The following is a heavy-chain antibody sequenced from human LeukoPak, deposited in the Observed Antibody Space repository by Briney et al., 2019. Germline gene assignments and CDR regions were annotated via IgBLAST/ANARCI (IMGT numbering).Heavy chain of an antibody. Sequence: GGSLRLSCAASGFTFSSYSMNWVRQAPGKGLEWVSYISSSGSPIYYADSVKGRFTISRDNARNSLYLQMNSLRDDDTAVYYCARTGIAAAWTDYWGQGTLVTVSS. CDR2: ISSSGSPI. V-gene: IGHV3-48*02. J-gene: IGHJ4*02. CDR1: GFTFSSYS. D-gene: IGHD6-13*01. CDR3: ARTGIAAAWTDY.